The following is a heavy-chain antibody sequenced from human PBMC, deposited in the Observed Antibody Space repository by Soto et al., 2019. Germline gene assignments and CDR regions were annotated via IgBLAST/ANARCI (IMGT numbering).Heavy chain of an antibody. CDR1: GGSISSYY. Sequence: PSETLSLTCTVSGGSISSYYWSWIRQPAGKGLEWIGRIYTSGSTNYNPSLKSRVTMSVDTSKNQFSLKLSSVTAADTAVYYCARDRPDIVVVPAANWFDPWGQGTLVTVSS. V-gene: IGHV4-4*07. D-gene: IGHD2-2*01. J-gene: IGHJ5*02. CDR2: IYTSGST. CDR3: ARDRPDIVVVPAANWFDP.